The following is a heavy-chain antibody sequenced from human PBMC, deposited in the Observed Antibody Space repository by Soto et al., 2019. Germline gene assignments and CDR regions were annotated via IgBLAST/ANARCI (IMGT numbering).Heavy chain of an antibody. V-gene: IGHV3-15*07. D-gene: IGHD3-22*01. CDR2: IRSKTFGGTT. Sequence: PGGSLRLSCAASGFTFSHAWMNWVRQAPGKGLEWVGLIRSKTFGGTTDYAAPVKGRFTMSRDDSKNTLYLEMNSLKTEDTAIYYCTTDPYYDTIGLAYWGQGTLVTVSS. J-gene: IGHJ4*02. CDR3: TTDPYYDTIGLAY. CDR1: GFTFSHAW.